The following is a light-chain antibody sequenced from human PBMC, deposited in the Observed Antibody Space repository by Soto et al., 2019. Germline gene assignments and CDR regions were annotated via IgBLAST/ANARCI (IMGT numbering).Light chain of an antibody. V-gene: IGLV2-8*01. CDR2: EVS. CDR1: SSDVGGYNY. CDR3: SSYAGSNYV. J-gene: IGLJ1*01. Sequence: QSVLTQPSSASGSPGQSVTISCTGTSSDVGGYNYVSWYQQHPGKVPKLMIYEVSKRPSGVPDRFSGSKSGNTASLTVSGLQAEDEADYYCSSYAGSNYVFGTGTKVTVL.